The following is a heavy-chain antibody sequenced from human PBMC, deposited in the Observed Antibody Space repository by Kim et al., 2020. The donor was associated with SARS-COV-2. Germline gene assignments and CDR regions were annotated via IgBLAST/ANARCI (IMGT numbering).Heavy chain of an antibody. V-gene: IGHV3-21*01. CDR3: ARGSGFTGYYFDY. Sequence: HYADSGKGRFTISRDNAKNSLFLQMNSLRAEDTAVYYCARGSGFTGYYFDYWGQGTLVTVSS. J-gene: IGHJ4*02. D-gene: IGHD3-9*01.